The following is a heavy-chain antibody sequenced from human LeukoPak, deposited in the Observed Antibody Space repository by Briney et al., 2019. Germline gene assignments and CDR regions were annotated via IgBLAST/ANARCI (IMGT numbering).Heavy chain of an antibody. Sequence: ASVKVSCKASGYSFTSYWIGWVRQMPGKGLEWMGIIYPGDSDTRHSPSFQGQVTISADKSISTAYLQWSGLKASDTAMYYCARQDCSSTSCPINADYWGQGTLVTVSS. D-gene: IGHD2-2*01. J-gene: IGHJ4*02. V-gene: IGHV5-51*01. CDR3: ARQDCSSTSCPINADY. CDR1: GYSFTSYW. CDR2: IYPGDSDT.